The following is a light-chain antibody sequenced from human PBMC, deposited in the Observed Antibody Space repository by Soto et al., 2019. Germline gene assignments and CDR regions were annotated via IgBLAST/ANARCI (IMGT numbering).Light chain of an antibody. CDR1: QSTDSW. V-gene: IGKV1-5*01. Sequence: DIQMTQSPSTLSASVGDRVTITCRASQSTDSWLAWYQQKPGKAPKLLIYGASTLERGVPSRFSGRGSGTEFILAISSLQPDDSANYFCQQYTTYPWTFGQGTKVEIK. J-gene: IGKJ1*01. CDR3: QQYTTYPWT. CDR2: GAS.